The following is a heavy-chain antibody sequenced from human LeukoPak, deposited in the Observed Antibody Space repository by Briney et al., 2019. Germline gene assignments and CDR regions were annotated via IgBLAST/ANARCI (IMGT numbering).Heavy chain of an antibody. CDR3: ARKMGSGSYDFDY. J-gene: IGHJ4*02. V-gene: IGHV3-21*01. CDR1: GFTFSSYG. Sequence: GGSLRLSCAASGFTFSSYGMSWVRQAPGKGLEWISAISSSSSYIYYADSVKGRFTISRDNAKNSLYLQMNSLRAEDTAVYYCARKMGSGSYDFDYWGQGTLVTVSS. CDR2: ISSSSSYI. D-gene: IGHD1-26*01.